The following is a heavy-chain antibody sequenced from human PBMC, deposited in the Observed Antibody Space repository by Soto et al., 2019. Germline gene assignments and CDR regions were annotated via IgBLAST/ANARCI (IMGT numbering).Heavy chain of an antibody. CDR3: ARESAGSGKNNWFDP. CDR1: RGSISSYY. V-gene: IGHV4-59*01. CDR2: IHRTGST. Sequence: SETLSLTCSVSRGSISSYYWSWVRQPPGKGLEWIGFIHRTGSTKYNPSLESRVTISVDTSQNRLSLRLSSVTAADTAVYYCARESAGSGKNNWFDPWGQGILVTVSA. J-gene: IGHJ5*02. D-gene: IGHD3-10*01.